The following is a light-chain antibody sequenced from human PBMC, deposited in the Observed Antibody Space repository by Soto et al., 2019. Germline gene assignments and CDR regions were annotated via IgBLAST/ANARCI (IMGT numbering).Light chain of an antibody. CDR3: QQYNNWPPT. CDR2: GAS. V-gene: IGKV3-15*01. J-gene: IGKJ1*01. CDR1: QSVSSN. Sequence: EIVMTQSQATLSVSPGERATLSCRASQSVSSNLAWYQQKPGQAPRLLIYGASNRATGIPARFSGSGSGTEFTLTISSLQSEDVAVYYCQQYNNWPPTFGQGTKVEIK.